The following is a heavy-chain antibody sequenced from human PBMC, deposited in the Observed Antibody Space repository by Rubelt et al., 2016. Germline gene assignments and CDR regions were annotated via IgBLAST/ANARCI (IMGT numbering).Heavy chain of an antibody. J-gene: IGHJ4*02. D-gene: IGHD3-10*01. CDR3: AREGMVRGELNFDY. Sequence: QVQLQQWGAGLLKPSENLSLTCAVYGGSFSGYSWSRIRQPPGKGLEWIGEINHRRSTTSNPSLKSRVPMSVDTSKNQFPRKLSAVTAADTAVYYCAREGMVRGELNFDYWGQGTLVTVSS. V-gene: IGHV4-34*01. CDR1: GGSFSGYS. CDR2: INHRRST.